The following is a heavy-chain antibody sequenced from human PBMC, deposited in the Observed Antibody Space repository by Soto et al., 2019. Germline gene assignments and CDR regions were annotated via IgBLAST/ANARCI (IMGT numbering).Heavy chain of an antibody. CDR1: GGSISSYY. D-gene: IGHD2-8*02. Sequence: SETLSLTCTVSGGSISSYYWSWIRQPPGKGLEWIGYIYYSGSTNYNPSLKSRVTISVDTSKNQFSLKLSSVTAADTAVYYCARDKITGLFDYWGKGTLVPVSS. V-gene: IGHV4-59*01. CDR3: ARDKITGLFDY. J-gene: IGHJ4*02. CDR2: IYYSGST.